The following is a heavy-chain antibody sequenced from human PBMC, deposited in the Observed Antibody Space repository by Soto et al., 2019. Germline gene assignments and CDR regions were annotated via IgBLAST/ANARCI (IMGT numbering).Heavy chain of an antibody. CDR1: GFTLSSYG. V-gene: IGHV3-74*01. D-gene: IGHD4-4*01. Sequence: EVQLLESGGGLVQPGGSLRVSCAASGFTLSSYGMHWVRQAPGKGLVWVARISSDGSDVLHADSVKGRFTVSRDNAKNTLYLPMNSLRDEDTAVYYCERDQTVSGPSPLASWGQGTLVAASS. J-gene: IGHJ4*02. CDR3: ERDQTVSGPSPLAS. CDR2: ISSDGSDV.